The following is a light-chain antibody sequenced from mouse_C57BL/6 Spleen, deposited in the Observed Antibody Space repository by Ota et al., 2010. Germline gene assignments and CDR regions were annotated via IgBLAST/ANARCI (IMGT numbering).Light chain of an antibody. J-gene: IGKJ4*01. Sequence: THVSSNHVCISRGEGHHDLQCQFKCKLHGLYRQKPGSSPRLLIYDTSNLASGVPVRFSGSGSGTSFSLTISRMEAEDAATYYCQQWSSYPPTFGSGTKLEIK. CDR3: QQWSSYPPT. CDR2: DTS. V-gene: IGKV4-55*01. CDR1: KCKL.